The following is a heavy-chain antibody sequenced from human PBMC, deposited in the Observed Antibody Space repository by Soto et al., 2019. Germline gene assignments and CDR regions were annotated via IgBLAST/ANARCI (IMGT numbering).Heavy chain of an antibody. V-gene: IGHV3-9*01. CDR2: ISWNSGSI. Sequence: EVQLVESGGGLVQPGRSLRLSCAASGFTFDDYAMHWVRQAPGKGLEWVSGISWNSGSIGYADSVKGRFTISRDNAKNSLYLQMNCMRAEDTALYYCAKGRHIAVAGPVDYWGQGTLVTVSS. D-gene: IGHD6-19*01. CDR1: GFTFDDYA. CDR3: AKGRHIAVAGPVDY. J-gene: IGHJ4*02.